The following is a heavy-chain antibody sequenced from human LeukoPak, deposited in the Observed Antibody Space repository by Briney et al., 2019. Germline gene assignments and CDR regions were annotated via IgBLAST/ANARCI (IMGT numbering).Heavy chain of an antibody. CDR2: IYTSGST. Sequence: SETLSLTCTVSGGSISSGSYYWSWIRQPAGQGLEGIGRIYTSGSTNYNPSLKSRVTISVDTSKNQFSLKLSSVTAADTAVYYCAREAEGYCTNGVCYSYSYYFDYWGQGTLVTVSS. V-gene: IGHV4-61*02. D-gene: IGHD2-8*01. CDR3: AREAEGYCTNGVCYSYSYYFDY. CDR1: GGSISSGSYY. J-gene: IGHJ4*02.